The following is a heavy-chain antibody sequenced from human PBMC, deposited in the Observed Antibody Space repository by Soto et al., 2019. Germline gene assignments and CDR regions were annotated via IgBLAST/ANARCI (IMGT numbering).Heavy chain of an antibody. CDR3: ASSYGTSWYGDY. D-gene: IGHD6-13*01. V-gene: IGHV1-69*06. J-gene: IGHJ4*02. Sequence: QVQLVQSGAEVKKPGSSVKVSCKASGGTFNNYAVTWVRQAPGQGLEWMGGTIPISGTANYAKKFEGRVTITADTSTSTVYMELSRLRYEDTAVYYCASSYGTSWYGDYWGQGTLVTVSS. CDR1: GGTFNNYA. CDR2: TIPISGTA.